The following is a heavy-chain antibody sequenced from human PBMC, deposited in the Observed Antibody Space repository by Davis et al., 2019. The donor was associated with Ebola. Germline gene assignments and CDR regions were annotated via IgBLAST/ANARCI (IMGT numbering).Heavy chain of an antibody. CDR3: ARGSLKYYYDSSGYNY. Sequence: MPGGSLRLSCTVSGGSISSYYWSWIRQPPGKGLEWIGYIYYSGSTNYNPSLKSRVTIPVDTSKNQFSLKLSSVTAADTAVYYCARGSLKYYYDSSGYNYWGQGTLVTVSS. CDR1: GGSISSYY. V-gene: IGHV4-59*12. D-gene: IGHD3-22*01. J-gene: IGHJ4*02. CDR2: IYYSGST.